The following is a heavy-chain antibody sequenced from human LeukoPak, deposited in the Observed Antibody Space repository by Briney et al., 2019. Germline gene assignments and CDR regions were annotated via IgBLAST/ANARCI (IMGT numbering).Heavy chain of an antibody. D-gene: IGHD5-12*01. Sequence: GESLKISCKASGYSFSNCWIGWVRQMPGKGLEWMGIIYPSDSDTRYSPSFQGQVTISADMSISTAYLQWSSLKASDTAMYYCARPSNSGYDFWGQGALVTVSS. CDR1: GYSFSNCW. V-gene: IGHV5-51*01. J-gene: IGHJ4*02. CDR2: IYPSDSDT. CDR3: ARPSNSGYDF.